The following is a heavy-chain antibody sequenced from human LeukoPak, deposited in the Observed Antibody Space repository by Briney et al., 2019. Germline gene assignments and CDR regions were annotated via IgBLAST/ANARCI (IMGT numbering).Heavy chain of an antibody. CDR3: ARMTTVTTATMGY. D-gene: IGHD4-17*01. V-gene: IGHV1-46*01. J-gene: IGHJ4*02. CDR1: GYTFTSYY. CDR2: INPSGGST. Sequence: GASVTVSCTASGYTFTSYYMHWVRQAPGQGLEWMGIINPSGGSTSYAQKFQGRVTMTRDTSTSTVYMELSSLRSEDTAVYYCARMTTVTTATMGYWGQGTLVTVPS.